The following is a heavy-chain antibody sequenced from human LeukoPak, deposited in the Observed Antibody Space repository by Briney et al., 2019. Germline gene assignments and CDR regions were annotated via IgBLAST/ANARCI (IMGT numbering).Heavy chain of an antibody. CDR2: VSGSGDST. V-gene: IGHV3-23*01. CDR1: GFTFSSYA. D-gene: IGHD3-22*01. Sequence: PGGSLRLSCAASGFTFSSYAMSWVRQAPGKGLEWVSGVSGSGDSTYYADSVKGRFTISRDNSKNTLYLQMNSLRAEDTAVYYCAKTLTMILVLTGGFDYWGQGALVTVSS. J-gene: IGHJ4*02. CDR3: AKTLTMILVLTGGFDY.